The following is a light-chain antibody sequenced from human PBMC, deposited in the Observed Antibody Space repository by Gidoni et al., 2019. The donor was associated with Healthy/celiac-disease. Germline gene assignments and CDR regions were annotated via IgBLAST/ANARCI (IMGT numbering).Light chain of an antibody. V-gene: IGKV1-8*01. Sequence: AIRMTQSPSSFSASTGDRVTITCRASQGISSYLAWYQQKPGKAPKLLIYAASTLQSGVPSRFSGSGSGTDFTLTISCLQSEDFATYYCQQYYSLFTFVPGTKVDIK. CDR2: AAS. J-gene: IGKJ3*01. CDR3: QQYYSLFT. CDR1: QGISSY.